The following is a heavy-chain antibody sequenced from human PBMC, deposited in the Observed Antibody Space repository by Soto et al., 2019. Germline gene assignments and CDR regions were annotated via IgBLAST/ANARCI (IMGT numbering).Heavy chain of an antibody. V-gene: IGHV3-23*01. CDR3: AKGSGGYRPYYFDY. D-gene: IGHD5-18*01. CDR2: IGGGGITT. CDR1: GFSYSSCA. J-gene: IGHJ4*02. Sequence: GGSLRLSCEASGFSYSSCAMSWVRQAPGRGLEWVAAIGGGGITTYYAESVKGRFTISRDNSKNTLFLQMDSLRAEDTSLYYCAKGSGGYRPYYFDYWGQGTLVTVSS.